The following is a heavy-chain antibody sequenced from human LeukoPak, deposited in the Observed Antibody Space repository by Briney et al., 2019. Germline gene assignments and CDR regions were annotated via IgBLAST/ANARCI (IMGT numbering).Heavy chain of an antibody. V-gene: IGHV3-49*04. J-gene: IGHJ5*02. CDR1: GFTFGDYA. D-gene: IGHD2-2*01. Sequence: GGSLRLSCTASGFTFGDYAMSWVRQAPGKGLEWVGFIRSKAYGGTTEYAASVKGRFTISRDDSKSIAYLQMNSLKTEDTAVYYCTRVIVPPLIVVVPAAVVDNWFDPWGQGTLVTVSS. CDR3: TRVIVPPLIVVVPAAVVDNWFDP. CDR2: IRSKAYGGTT.